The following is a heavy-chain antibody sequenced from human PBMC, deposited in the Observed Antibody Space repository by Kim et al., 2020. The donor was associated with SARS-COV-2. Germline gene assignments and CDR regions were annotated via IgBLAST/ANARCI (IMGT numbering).Heavy chain of an antibody. CDR2: TRNKAFSYTT. Sequence: GGSLRLSCAASGFIFSDHHMDWVRQAPGKGLEWVGRTRNKAFSYTTDYAASVKGRFTISRDDSKNSLYLQMNSLKTEDTAVYYCAGDISSSVWSAWGQGTLVTVSS. D-gene: IGHD6-19*01. CDR3: AGDISSSVWSA. CDR1: GFIFSDHH. V-gene: IGHV3-72*01. J-gene: IGHJ4*02.